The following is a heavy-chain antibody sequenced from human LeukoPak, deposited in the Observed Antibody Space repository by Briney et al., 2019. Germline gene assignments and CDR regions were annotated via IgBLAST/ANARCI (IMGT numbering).Heavy chain of an antibody. Sequence: GGSLRLSCSASGFSFSDYVMHWVRQAPGRGLECVSIISGNGHSTNYADSVRGRFTISRDNSKNTLYLQMSSLRADDTAVYYCVKDLSGSYSFDYWGQGTLVTVSS. CDR3: VKDLSGSYSFDY. CDR2: ISGNGHST. V-gene: IGHV3-64D*09. CDR1: GFSFSDYV. J-gene: IGHJ4*02. D-gene: IGHD1-26*01.